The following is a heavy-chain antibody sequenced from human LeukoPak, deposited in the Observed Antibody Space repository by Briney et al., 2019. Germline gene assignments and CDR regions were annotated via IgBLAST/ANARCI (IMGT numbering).Heavy chain of an antibody. J-gene: IGHJ4*02. D-gene: IGHD2-2*01. CDR3: AHSGGYCSRNTCYDHYDY. Sequence: SGPTLVKPTQTLALTCSFSGFSLSTSGVGVAWIRQPPGKALEWLALIYWDDDKRCSPSLKSRLTITKDTSNNQVVLIMTNMDPLDTATYYCAHSGGYCSRNTCYDHYDYWGQGTLVTVSS. CDR1: GFSLSTSGVG. CDR2: IYWDDDK. V-gene: IGHV2-5*02.